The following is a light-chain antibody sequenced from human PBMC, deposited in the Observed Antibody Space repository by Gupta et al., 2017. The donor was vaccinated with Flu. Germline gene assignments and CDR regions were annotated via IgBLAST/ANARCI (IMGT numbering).Light chain of an antibody. CDR2: DNN. J-gene: IGLJ1*01. CDR3: AAWDDSLNGHYV. CDR1: SSNVGSNA. Sequence: QSVLAQPPSVSGTPGQRLTISCSGSSSNVGSNAVHWYQQVPGTAPKLLMYDNNQRPSGVPDRFSGSKSGTSASLAISGLQSEDEADYYCAAWDDSLNGHYVFGTGTEVTVL. V-gene: IGLV1-44*01.